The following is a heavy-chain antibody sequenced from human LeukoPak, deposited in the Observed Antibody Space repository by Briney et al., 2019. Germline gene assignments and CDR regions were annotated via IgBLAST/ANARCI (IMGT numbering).Heavy chain of an antibody. CDR2: IYSGGST. V-gene: IGHV3-66*01. Sequence: GGSLRPSCAASGFTVSSNYMSWVRQAPGKGLEWISVIYSGGSTYYADSVKGRFTISRDNSKNTLFLQMNNLRAEDTALYYCASLARRVTTILDYWGQGTLVTVSP. D-gene: IGHD2-21*02. J-gene: IGHJ4*02. CDR1: GFTVSSNY. CDR3: ASLARRVTTILDY.